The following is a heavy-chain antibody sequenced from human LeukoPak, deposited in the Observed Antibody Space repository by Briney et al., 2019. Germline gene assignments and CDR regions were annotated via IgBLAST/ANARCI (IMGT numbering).Heavy chain of an antibody. Sequence: PSETLSLTCTVSGSISSYYWSWIRQPPGKGREWMGYIYTSGSTNYNPALKSRVTISVDTSKNQFSLDLSSVTAADTAVYYCARQKCTSTSCLTKNAFDIWGQGTMVTVSS. V-gene: IGHV4-4*09. CDR2: IYTSGST. CDR3: ARQKCTSTSCLTKNAFDI. J-gene: IGHJ3*02. CDR1: GSISSYY. D-gene: IGHD2-2*01.